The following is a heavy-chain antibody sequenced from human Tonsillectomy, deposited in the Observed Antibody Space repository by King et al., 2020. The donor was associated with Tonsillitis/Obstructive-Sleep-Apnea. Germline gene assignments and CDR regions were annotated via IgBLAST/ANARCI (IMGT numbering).Heavy chain of an antibody. V-gene: IGHV3-43*02. D-gene: IGHD6-6*01. CDR2: ISGDGGST. CDR3: AKGGRGLQALDY. J-gene: IGHJ4*02. CDR1: GFTFDDYA. Sequence: DVQLVESGGGVVQPGGSLRLSCAASGFTFDDYAMHCVRQAPGKGLEWVSLISGDGGSTYYADSVKGRFTISRDNSKNSLYLQMNSLRTEDTAFYYCAKGGRGLQALDYWGQGTLVTVSS.